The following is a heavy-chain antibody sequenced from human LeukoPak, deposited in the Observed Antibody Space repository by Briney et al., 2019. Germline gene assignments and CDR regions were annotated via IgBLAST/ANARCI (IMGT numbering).Heavy chain of an antibody. V-gene: IGHV3-15*01. CDR2: IKRKIDGGTT. CDR3: ATAMNYSGNALDV. J-gene: IGHJ3*01. Sequence: KASETLSLTCTVSGGSISSYYWSWIRQPPGKGLEWVGRIKRKIDGGTTDYAAPVKGRFSISRDDSKNMLYLQMNSLKTEDTAVFYCATAMNYSGNALDVWGQGTVVSVSS. CDR1: GGSISSYY. D-gene: IGHD1-7*01.